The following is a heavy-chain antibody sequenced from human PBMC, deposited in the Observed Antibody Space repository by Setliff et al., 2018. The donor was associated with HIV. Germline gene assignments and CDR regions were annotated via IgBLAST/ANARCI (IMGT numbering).Heavy chain of an antibody. D-gene: IGHD6-19*01. J-gene: IGHJ4*02. CDR3: ARDGGYSSGWDFDY. V-gene: IGHV1-2*02. CDR2: INVNNDAT. Sequence: ASVKVSCKASGYTFTSHYIHWVRQAPGQGLEWMGWINVNNDATNYAQKFQGRVTMTRDTSISTAYMELSRLRSDDTAVYYCARDGGYSSGWDFDYWGQGTLVTVSS. CDR1: GYTFTSHY.